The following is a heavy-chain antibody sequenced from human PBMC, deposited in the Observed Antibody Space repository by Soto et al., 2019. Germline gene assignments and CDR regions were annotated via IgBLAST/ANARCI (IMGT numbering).Heavy chain of an antibody. CDR2: INHSGST. V-gene: IGHV4-34*01. Sequence: PSETLSLTCAVYGGSFSGYYWSWIRQPPGKGLEWIGEINHSGSTNYNPSLKSRVTILVDTSKNQFSLKLSSVTAADTAVYYCSRARRIVATIYYYYYGMDVWGQGTTVTVSS. CDR3: SRARRIVATIYYYYYGMDV. CDR1: GGSFSGYY. D-gene: IGHD5-12*01. J-gene: IGHJ6*02.